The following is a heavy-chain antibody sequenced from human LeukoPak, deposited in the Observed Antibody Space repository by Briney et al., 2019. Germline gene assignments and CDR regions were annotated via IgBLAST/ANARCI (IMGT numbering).Heavy chain of an antibody. CDR2: ISSSSSYI. J-gene: IGHJ6*02. Sequence: GGSLRLSCAASGFTFSSYSMNWVRQAPGKGLEWVSSISSSSSYIYYADSVKGRFTISRDNAKNSLYLQMNSLRAEDTAVYYCARGAGIADDEYYYGMDVWGQGTTVTVSS. CDR1: GFTFSSYS. V-gene: IGHV3-21*01. D-gene: IGHD6-13*01. CDR3: ARGAGIADDEYYYGMDV.